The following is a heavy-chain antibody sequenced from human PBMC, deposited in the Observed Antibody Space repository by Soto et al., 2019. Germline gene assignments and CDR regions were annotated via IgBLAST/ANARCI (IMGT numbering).Heavy chain of an antibody. J-gene: IGHJ6*02. CDR2: ISGSGGST. D-gene: IGHD6-6*01. CDR1: GFTFSSYA. CDR3: AKIGAALVLYGMDV. V-gene: IGHV3-23*01. Sequence: EVQLLESGGGLVQPGGSLRLSCAASGFTFSSYAMSWVRQAPGKGLEWVSAISGSGGSTYYADSVKGRVTISRDNSKNTHHLQMNSLRAEDTAVYYCAKIGAALVLYGMDVWGQGTTVSVSS.